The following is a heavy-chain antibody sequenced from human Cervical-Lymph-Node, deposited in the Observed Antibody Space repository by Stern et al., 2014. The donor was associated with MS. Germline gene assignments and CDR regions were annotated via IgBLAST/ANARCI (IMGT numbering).Heavy chain of an antibody. V-gene: IGHV2-5*02. Sequence: QVTLKESGPTLVKPTQTLTLTCTFSGFSLSTSGVGVGLIRQPPGKALGWLALIYWDDDKRYSPSLKSRLTITKDTSKNQVVLTMTNLDPVDTATYYCVHGNSRSPFDYWGQGTLVTVSS. CDR1: GFSLSTSGVG. CDR3: VHGNSRSPFDY. CDR2: IYWDDDK. J-gene: IGHJ4*02. D-gene: IGHD6-6*01.